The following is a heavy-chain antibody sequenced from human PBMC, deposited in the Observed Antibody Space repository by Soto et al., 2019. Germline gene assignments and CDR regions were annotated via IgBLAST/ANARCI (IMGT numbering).Heavy chain of an antibody. D-gene: IGHD6-6*01. V-gene: IGHV3-48*03. CDR1: GFTFSNYE. Sequence: GGSLRLSCAASGFTFSNYEMNWVPQAPGKGLEWVSYISSSGSTIYYADSVKGRFTISRDNAKNSLSLQMNSLRAEDTAVYYCARARVSYYFDYWGQGALVTVSS. CDR3: ARARVSYYFDY. CDR2: ISSSGSTI. J-gene: IGHJ4*02.